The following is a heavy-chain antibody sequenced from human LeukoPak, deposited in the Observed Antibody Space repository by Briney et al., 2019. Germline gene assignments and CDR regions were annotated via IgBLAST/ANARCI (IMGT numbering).Heavy chain of an antibody. CDR1: GFTFSSYG. CDR3: AKDSQQQLLPSDY. V-gene: IGHV3-30*18. J-gene: IGHJ4*02. Sequence: PGRSLRLSRAASGFTFSSYGMHWVRQAPGKGLEWVAVISYDGSNKYYADSVKGRFTISRDNSKNTLYLQMNSLRAEDTAVYYCAKDSQQQLLPSDYWGQGTLVTVSS. CDR2: ISYDGSNK. D-gene: IGHD6-13*01.